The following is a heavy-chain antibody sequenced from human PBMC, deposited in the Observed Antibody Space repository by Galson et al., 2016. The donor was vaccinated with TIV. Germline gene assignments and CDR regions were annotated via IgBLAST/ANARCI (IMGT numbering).Heavy chain of an antibody. CDR1: GFTFNNYA. Sequence: SLRLSCAASGFTFNNYAMTWVRQAPGQGLEWVSTISGTGEITVYADSVRGHFILSRDNSKNTLYLQMNNLRAEDTAVYYCAKYLLTYVWSTFDNWGQGTPVTVSS. J-gene: IGHJ4*02. D-gene: IGHD3-9*01. V-gene: IGHV3-23*01. CDR2: ISGTGEIT. CDR3: AKYLLTYVWSTFDN.